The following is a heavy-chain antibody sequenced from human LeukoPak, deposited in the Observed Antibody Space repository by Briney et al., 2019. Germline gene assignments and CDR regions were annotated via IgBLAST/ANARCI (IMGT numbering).Heavy chain of an antibody. CDR2: ITGSTGST. CDR1: GFTFSSYA. V-gene: IGHV3-23*01. CDR3: AKRYSGSSGLYNFDY. D-gene: IGHD1-26*01. J-gene: IGHJ4*02. Sequence: GGSLRLSCAASGFTFSSYAMSWVRQAPGKGLEGVSSITGSTGSTYYADSVKGRFTVSRDNSKNTLYLQMNSLRAEDTAVYYCAKRYSGSSGLYNFDYWGQGIQVTVSS.